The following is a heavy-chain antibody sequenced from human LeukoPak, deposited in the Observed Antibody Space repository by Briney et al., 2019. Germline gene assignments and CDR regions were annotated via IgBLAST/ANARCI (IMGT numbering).Heavy chain of an antibody. V-gene: IGHV3-66*01. CDR2: IYSGGST. CDR1: GFTVSSNY. D-gene: IGHD1-26*01. CDR3: ARGSSGTYDMGY. J-gene: IGHJ4*02. Sequence: GGSLRLSCAASGFTVSSNYMSWVRQAPGKELEWVSVIYSGGSTYYAESVKGRFTISRDNSKNTLFLQMNGLRAEDTAVYYCARGSSGTYDMGYWGQGTPVTVSS.